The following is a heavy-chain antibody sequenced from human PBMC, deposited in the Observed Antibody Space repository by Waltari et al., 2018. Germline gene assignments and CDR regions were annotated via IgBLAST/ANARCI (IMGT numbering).Heavy chain of an antibody. CDR1: GGSISSNNYY. D-gene: IGHD6-13*01. Sequence: QLQLQESGPGLVKPSETLSLTCAVSGGSISSNNYYWDWIRQPPGKGLEWIGSLYYIGSAYYNPSLKSRVTISVDTSKNHFSLKLGSVTAADTSLYYCARHSAYAGTGYYYGMDVWGQGTTVTVSS. V-gene: IGHV4-39*01. CDR2: LYYIGSA. J-gene: IGHJ6*02. CDR3: ARHSAYAGTGYYYGMDV.